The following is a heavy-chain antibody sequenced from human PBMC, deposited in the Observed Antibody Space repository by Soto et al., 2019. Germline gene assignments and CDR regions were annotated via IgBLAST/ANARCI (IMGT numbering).Heavy chain of an antibody. CDR3: AKENQHLVHDY. Sequence: PGGSLRLSCAASGFTFRNYGMHWVRQAPGKGLEWVAVVSHDGSDKYYADSMKGRFIISRDNSENTLFLNMNRLKPEDTAVYYCAKENQHLVHDYWGQGTLVTVSS. V-gene: IGHV3-30*18. CDR1: GFTFRNYG. J-gene: IGHJ4*02. CDR2: VSHDGSDK. D-gene: IGHD6-13*01.